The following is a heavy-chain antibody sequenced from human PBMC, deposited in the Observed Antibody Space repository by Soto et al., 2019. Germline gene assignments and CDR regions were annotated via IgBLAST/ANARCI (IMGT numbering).Heavy chain of an antibody. CDR2: IDPSDSYT. V-gene: IGHV5-10-1*01. CDR1: GYSFTSYW. D-gene: IGHD2-2*01. Sequence: PGESLKISCKGSGYSFTSYWISWVRQMPGKGLEWMGRIDPSDSYTNYSPSFQGHVTISADKSISTAYLQWSSLKASDTAMYYCARRPRYQLLSRLHYYYGMDVWGQGATVTVSS. CDR3: ARRPRYQLLSRLHYYYGMDV. J-gene: IGHJ6*02.